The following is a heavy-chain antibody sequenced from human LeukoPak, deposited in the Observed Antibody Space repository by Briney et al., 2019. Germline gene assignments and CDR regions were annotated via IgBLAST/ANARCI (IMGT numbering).Heavy chain of an antibody. CDR1: GVSISSHN. CDR3: ARVDSSGYYTFFDY. D-gene: IGHD3-22*01. CDR2: IYNSGSP. Sequence: PSETLSLTCTVCGVSISSHNWNWIRQPPGKGLEWIGDIYNSGSPNYNPSLKSRVTISVDTSKNQFSLKLSSVTAADTAEYYCARVDSSGYYTFFDYWGQGTLVTVSS. J-gene: IGHJ4*02. V-gene: IGHV4-59*11.